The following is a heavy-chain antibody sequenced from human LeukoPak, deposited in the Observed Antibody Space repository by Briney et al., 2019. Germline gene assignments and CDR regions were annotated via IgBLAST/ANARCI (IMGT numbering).Heavy chain of an antibody. V-gene: IGHV4-59*08. Sequence: PSETLSLTCTVSGGSIGSYYWSWIRQPPGKGLEWIGYIYYSGSTNYNPSLKSRVTISVDTSKNQFSLKLSSVTAADTAVYYCARLYSSGWYYFDYWGQGTLVTVSS. J-gene: IGHJ4*02. CDR2: IYYSGST. CDR3: ARLYSSGWYYFDY. D-gene: IGHD6-19*01. CDR1: GGSIGSYY.